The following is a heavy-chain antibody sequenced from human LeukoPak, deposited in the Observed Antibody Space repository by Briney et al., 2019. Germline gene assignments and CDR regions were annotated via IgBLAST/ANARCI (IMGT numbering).Heavy chain of an antibody. CDR2: IWYDGSQR. CDR1: GFIFSTYG. CDR3: ARDRDYYCSGGSCSGMDV. Sequence: PGGSLRLSCVASGFIFSTYGLHWVRQSPGRGLEWVAVIWYDGSQRYYADSVKGRFTISRDNSKNTLYLQMNSLRAEDTAVYYCARDRDYYCSGGSCSGMDVWGQGTTVTVSS. J-gene: IGHJ6*02. D-gene: IGHD2-15*01. V-gene: IGHV3-30*19.